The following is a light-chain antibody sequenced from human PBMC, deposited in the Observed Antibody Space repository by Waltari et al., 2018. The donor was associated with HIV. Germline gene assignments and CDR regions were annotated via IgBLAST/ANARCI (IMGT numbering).Light chain of an antibody. CDR1: QNVNSW. Sequence: DVQMTQSPSTLSASVGHRVTITCRASQNVNSWLAWYKQIPGKAPNLLIAKASVLQSGVPSRFSGSGSGTEFTLTINSLQHDDFGTYYCQQYESYPFTFGPGTRVDI. J-gene: IGKJ3*01. CDR2: KAS. V-gene: IGKV1-5*03. CDR3: QQYESYPFT.